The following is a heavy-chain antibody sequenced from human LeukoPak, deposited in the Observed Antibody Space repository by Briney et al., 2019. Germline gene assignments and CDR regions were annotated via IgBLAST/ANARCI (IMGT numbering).Heavy chain of an antibody. V-gene: IGHV3-30*18. CDR3: AKYSSSHYMDV. CDR1: GFTFSSYG. D-gene: IGHD6-13*01. CDR2: ISYDGSNK. J-gene: IGHJ6*03. Sequence: PGGSLRPSCAASGFTFSSYGMHWVRQAPGKGLEWVAVISYDGSNKYYADSVKGRFTISRDNSKNTLYLQMNSLRAEDTAVYYCAKYSSSHYMDVWGKGTTVTVSS.